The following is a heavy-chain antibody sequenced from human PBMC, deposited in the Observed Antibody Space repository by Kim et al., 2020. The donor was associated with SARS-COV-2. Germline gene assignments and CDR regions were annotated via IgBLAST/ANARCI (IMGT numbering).Heavy chain of an antibody. J-gene: IGHJ5*02. CDR3: ARDGPRQDLVWFDP. V-gene: IGHV4-39*07. D-gene: IGHD3-16*01. CDR1: GGSISSSSYY. CDR2: IYYSGST. Sequence: SESLSLTCTVSGGSISSSSYYWGWIRQPPGKGLEWIGSIYYSGSTYYNPSLKSRVTISVDTSKNQFSLKLSSVTAADTAVYYCARDGPRQDLVWFDPWGQGTLVTVSS.